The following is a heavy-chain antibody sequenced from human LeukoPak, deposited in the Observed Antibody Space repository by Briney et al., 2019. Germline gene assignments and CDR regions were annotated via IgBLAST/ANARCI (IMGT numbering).Heavy chain of an antibody. CDR1: GFTFSSYA. CDR2: ISGSGGST. D-gene: IGHD3-9*01. V-gene: IGHV3-23*01. CDR3: AKATPNVLRYFDWSDRDLGYFDY. J-gene: IGHJ4*02. Sequence: PGGSLRLSCAASGFTFSSYAMSWVRQAPGKGLEWVSAISGSGGSTYYADSVKGRFTISRDNSKNTLYLQMNSLRAEDTAVYYCAKATPNVLRYFDWSDRDLGYFDYWGQGTLVTVSS.